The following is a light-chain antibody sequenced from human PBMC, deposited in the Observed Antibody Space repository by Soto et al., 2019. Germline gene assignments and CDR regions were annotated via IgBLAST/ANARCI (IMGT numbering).Light chain of an antibody. CDR2: DAS. CDR3: QQRCNWPPVT. CDR1: QSVSSSY. Sequence: EIVMTQSPGTLSFSPGERTTLSCRASQSVSSSYLAWYQQKPGQAPRLLIFDASNRATGIPARFSGSGSGTDFTLTISSLEPEDFAIYYCQQRCNWPPVTFGGGTKVDI. J-gene: IGKJ4*01. V-gene: IGKV3-11*01.